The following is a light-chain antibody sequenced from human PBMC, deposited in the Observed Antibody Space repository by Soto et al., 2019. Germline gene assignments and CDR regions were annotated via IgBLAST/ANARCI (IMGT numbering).Light chain of an antibody. Sequence: QSALTQPASVSGSPGQSITISCTGTSSDVGGYNYVSWYQQHPGKAPKLMISEVSNRPSGVSNRFSGSKSCNTASLTISGLQAEDAADYYCSSYTSSSIDYVFGTGTTLTVL. CDR3: SSYTSSSIDYV. V-gene: IGLV2-14*01. J-gene: IGLJ1*01. CDR2: EVS. CDR1: SSDVGGYNY.